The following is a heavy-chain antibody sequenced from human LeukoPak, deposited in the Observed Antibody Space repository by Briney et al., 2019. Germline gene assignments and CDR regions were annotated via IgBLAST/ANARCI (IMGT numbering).Heavy chain of an antibody. CDR3: ARDQGDY. V-gene: IGHV4-31*03. J-gene: IGHJ4*02. CDR1: GDSISSGNYY. CDR2: IYYSGST. Sequence: SQTLSLTCTVSGDSISSGNYYWSWIRQHPGKGLEWIGYIYYSGSTYYNPSLKSRVTISMDTSKNQFSLKLNSVSAADTAVYYCARDQGDYWGQGTLVTVSS.